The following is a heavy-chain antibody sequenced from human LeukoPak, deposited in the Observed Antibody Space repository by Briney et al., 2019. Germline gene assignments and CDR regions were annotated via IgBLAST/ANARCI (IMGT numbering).Heavy chain of an antibody. V-gene: IGHV3-11*04. CDR1: GFDFSDYY. CDR2: IKTTGLTT. Sequence: GGSLRLSCAASGFDFSDYYMSWIRQAPGKGLEWISNIKTTGLTTYYADSVKGRFTISRDNAKNSLFLQMNSLRADDTAIYYCARAGQLRYMGVWGKGTAVTVSS. CDR3: ARAGQLRYMGV. J-gene: IGHJ6*03.